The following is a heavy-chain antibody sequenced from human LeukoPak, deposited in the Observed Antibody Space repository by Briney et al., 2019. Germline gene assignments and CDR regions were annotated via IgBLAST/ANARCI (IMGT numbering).Heavy chain of an antibody. D-gene: IGHD3-9*01. J-gene: IGHJ4*02. CDR1: GFTFSSYA. CDR2: ISGSGGST. CDR3: AKDDESDILTGGNFDY. V-gene: IGHV3-23*01. Sequence: GGSLRLSCAASGFTFSSYAMSWVRQAPGKGREWVSAISGSGGSTYYADSVKGRFTISRDNSKNTLYLQMNSLRAEDTAVYYCAKDDESDILTGGNFDYWGQGTLVTVSS.